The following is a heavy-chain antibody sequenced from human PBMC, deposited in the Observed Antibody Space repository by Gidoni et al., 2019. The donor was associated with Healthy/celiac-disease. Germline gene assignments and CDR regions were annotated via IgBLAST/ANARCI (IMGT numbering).Heavy chain of an antibody. V-gene: IGHV3-73*02. CDR3: TTHTLQRY. CDR1: GFTFSGSA. CDR2: IRSKANSYAT. D-gene: IGHD1-1*01. J-gene: IGHJ4*02. Sequence: EVQLVESGGGLVQPGGSLKLSCAASGFTFSGSAMHWVRQASGKGLEWVGRIRSKANSYATAYAASVKGRFTISRDDSKNTAYLQMNSLKTEDTAVYYCTTHTLQRYWGQGTLVTVSS.